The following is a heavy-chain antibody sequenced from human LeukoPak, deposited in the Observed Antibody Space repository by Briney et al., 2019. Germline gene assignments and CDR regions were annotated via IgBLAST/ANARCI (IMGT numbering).Heavy chain of an antibody. Sequence: PGGSLRLSCAASGFTFSSYAMSWVRQAPGKGLEWVSAISGSGGSTYYADSVKGRFTISRDNSKNTLYLQMNSLRAEDTAVYYCAKIDRDSSGWYGYYFDYWGQGTLVTVSS. D-gene: IGHD6-19*01. CDR1: GFTFSSYA. CDR2: ISGSGGST. CDR3: AKIDRDSSGWYGYYFDY. V-gene: IGHV3-23*01. J-gene: IGHJ4*02.